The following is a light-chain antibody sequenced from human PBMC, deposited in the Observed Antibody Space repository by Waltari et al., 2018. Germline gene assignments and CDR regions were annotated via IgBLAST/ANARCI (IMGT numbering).Light chain of an antibody. CDR1: QGVSNW. CDR3: QQYDNSPFT. J-gene: IGKJ3*01. Sequence: DIQMTQSPSSLSASVGARVTITCRASQGVSNWLAWYQQRPGKAPKLLIYRASNLETGVPSRFSGSGSGSDFTLTISSLQPEDIATYYCQQYDNSPFTFGPGTKLEI. CDR2: RAS. V-gene: IGKV1-33*01.